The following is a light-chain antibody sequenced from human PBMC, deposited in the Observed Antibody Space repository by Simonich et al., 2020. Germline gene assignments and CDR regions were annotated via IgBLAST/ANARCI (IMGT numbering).Light chain of an antibody. J-gene: IGLJ3*02. CDR1: SRDVGGSNY. CDR3: SSYTSSSPWV. CDR2: AVS. Sequence: QSALTQPASVSGSPGQSFTISCTGTSRDVGGSNYVSWYPQHPGKAPKLMIYAVSKRPPGVSNRFSGSKSGNTASLTISWLQAEDEADYYCSSYTSSSPWVFGGGTKLTVL. V-gene: IGLV2-14*01.